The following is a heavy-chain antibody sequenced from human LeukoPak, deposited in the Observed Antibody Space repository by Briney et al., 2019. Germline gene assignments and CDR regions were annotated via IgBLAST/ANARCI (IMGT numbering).Heavy chain of an antibody. Sequence: SETLSLTCTVSGESISGFYWTWIRQPPGKGLEWIGYIYYSGSTNYNPSLKSRLTISVDTSKNQFSLRLSSVTAADTAVYYCARDAWFGAGRTFAYWGQGTLVTVSS. CDR2: IYYSGST. J-gene: IGHJ4*02. CDR3: ARDAWFGAGRTFAY. V-gene: IGHV4-59*12. CDR1: GESISGFY. D-gene: IGHD3-10*01.